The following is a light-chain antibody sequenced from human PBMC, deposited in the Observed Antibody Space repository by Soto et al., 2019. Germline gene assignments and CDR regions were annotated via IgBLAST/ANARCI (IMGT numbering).Light chain of an antibody. CDR1: QSLVFTDGNTY. CDR3: MQGTHWPPT. CDR2: KVS. V-gene: IGKV2-30*01. Sequence: DVVMTQSPLSLPVTLGQPASISCRSGQSLVFTDGNTYLNWFHQRPGQSPRRLIFKVSNRDSGVPDRFSGSGSGTDFILKISRVEAEDVGIYYCMQGTHWPPTFGQGTKVDIK. J-gene: IGKJ1*01.